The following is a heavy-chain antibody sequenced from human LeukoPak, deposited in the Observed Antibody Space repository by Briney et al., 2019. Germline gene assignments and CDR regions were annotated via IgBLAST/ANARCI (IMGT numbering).Heavy chain of an antibody. CDR1: GYTFTGYY. J-gene: IGHJ6*03. CDR3: ARDAHCSSTSCPDYYYYYYMDV. D-gene: IGHD2-2*01. V-gene: IGHV1-2*02. Sequence: ASVKVSCKASGYTFTGYYMHWVRQAPGQGLEWMGWINPNSGGTNYAQKFQGRVTMTRDTSISTAYMELSGLRSDDTAVYYCARDAHCSSTSCPDYYYYYYMDVWGKGTTVTVSS. CDR2: INPNSGGT.